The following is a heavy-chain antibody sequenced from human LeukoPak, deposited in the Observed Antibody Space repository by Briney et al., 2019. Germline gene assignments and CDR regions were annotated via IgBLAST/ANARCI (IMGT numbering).Heavy chain of an antibody. D-gene: IGHD6-13*01. V-gene: IGHV3-30*04. CDR2: ISYDGSNK. CDR1: GYTFSSYA. J-gene: IGHJ3*02. CDR3: ARAKYSSSWDAFDI. Sequence: GGSLRLSCAASGYTFSSYAVHWVRQAPGKGLEWVAVISYDGSNKYYADSVKGRFTISRDNSKNTLYLQMNSLRAEDTAVYYCARAKYSSSWDAFDIWGQGTMVTVSS.